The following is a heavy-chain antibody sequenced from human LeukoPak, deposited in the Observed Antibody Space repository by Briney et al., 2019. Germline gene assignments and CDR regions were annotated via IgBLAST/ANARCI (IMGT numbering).Heavy chain of an antibody. CDR3: ARGHRLDYDILTGPSHGGMDV. J-gene: IGHJ6*02. V-gene: IGHV3-13*01. D-gene: IGHD3-9*01. CDR1: GFTFSSYD. CDR2: IGTAGDT. Sequence: PGGSLRLSCAASGFTFSSYDMHWVRQATGKGLEWVSAIGTAGDTYYPGSVKGRFTISRENAKNSLYLQMNSLRAGDTAVCYCARGHRLDYDILTGPSHGGMDVWGQGTTVTVSS.